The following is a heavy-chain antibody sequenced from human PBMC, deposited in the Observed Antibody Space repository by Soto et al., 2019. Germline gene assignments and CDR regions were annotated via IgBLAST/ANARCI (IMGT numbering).Heavy chain of an antibody. D-gene: IGHD2-15*01. CDR1: GGTFSSSP. CDR2: IIPILGIA. J-gene: IGHJ4*02. V-gene: IGHV1-69*02. Sequence: QVQLVQSGAEVKKPGSSVKVSCKASGGTFSSSPISWVRQAPGQGLEWMGRIIPILGIANYAQKFQGRVTITADKSTSTAYMELSSLRSEDTAVDDCERGGGNGPYPNYWGQGTLVTVSS. CDR3: ERGGGNGPYPNY.